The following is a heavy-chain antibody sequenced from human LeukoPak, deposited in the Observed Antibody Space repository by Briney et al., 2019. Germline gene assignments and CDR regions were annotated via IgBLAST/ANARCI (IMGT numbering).Heavy chain of an antibody. J-gene: IGHJ5*02. CDR3: ARGGESGYDT. CDR1: GGSISSSSNY. V-gene: IGHV4-39*01. CDR2: IYSTGNT. Sequence: SETLSLACTVSGGSISSSSNYWGWIRQPPGKGLEWIGTIYSTGNTYYNPSLKSRLTISVDTSKNQFSLKLSSVTAADTAVYYCARGGESGYDTWGQGSLVTVSS. D-gene: IGHD5-12*01.